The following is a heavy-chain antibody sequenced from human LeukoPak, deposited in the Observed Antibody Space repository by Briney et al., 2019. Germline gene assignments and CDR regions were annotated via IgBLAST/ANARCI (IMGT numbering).Heavy chain of an antibody. V-gene: IGHV3-23*01. J-gene: IGHJ4*02. D-gene: IGHD3-22*01. Sequence: PGGSLRLSCAASGFTFSSSAMTWVRQAPGKGLEWVSTITGSDDRTYYADSVKGRFTISRDFSKNTLHLQMNSLRVEDTAIYYCAKGPQLGSRYHPDYWGQGTLVTVSS. CDR1: GFTFSSSA. CDR2: ITGSDDRT. CDR3: AKGPQLGSRYHPDY.